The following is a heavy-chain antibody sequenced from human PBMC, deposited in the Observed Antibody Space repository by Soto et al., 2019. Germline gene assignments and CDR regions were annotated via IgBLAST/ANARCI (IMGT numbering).Heavy chain of an antibody. D-gene: IGHD4-17*01. CDR3: ARGRRSTGIAS. J-gene: IGHJ4*02. V-gene: IGHV4-34*02. CDR1: GGSFSGYY. Sequence: QVQLQQRGAGLLKPSETLSLTCGVYGGSFSGYYWSWLRQSPGTGREWLGQINLRGSTDYNPALKSRLTMSVDTTRNQFSLNLTSVTTADTAVYYCARGRRSTGIASWGQGTLVTVS. CDR2: INLRGST.